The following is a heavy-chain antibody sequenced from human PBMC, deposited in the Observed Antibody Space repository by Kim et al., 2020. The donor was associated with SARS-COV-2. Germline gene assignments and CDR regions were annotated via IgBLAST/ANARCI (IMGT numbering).Heavy chain of an antibody. Sequence: GDAGKVRFTNSRDNSTNTLYLQMNSLRAADTAVYYCAKGRSTSCYTDFDGWGQGTLVTVSS. J-gene: IGHJ4*02. V-gene: IGHV3-23*01. CDR3: AKGRSTSCYTDFDG. D-gene: IGHD2-2*02.